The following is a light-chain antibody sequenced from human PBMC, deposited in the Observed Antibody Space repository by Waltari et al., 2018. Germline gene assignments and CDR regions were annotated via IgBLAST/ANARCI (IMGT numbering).Light chain of an antibody. V-gene: IGKV2-28*01. Sequence: VLTQSPLSLSVTPGESASISFRPSQRLRHSNGYNYLDWYVQKPGQSPQLLIYLGSSRASGVPDRFSCFGSGTDFTLTISRVEAEDVGIYYCMQALQSPFTFGPGTKVEIK. CDR1: QRLRHSNGYNY. CDR2: LGS. CDR3: MQALQSPFT. J-gene: IGKJ3*01.